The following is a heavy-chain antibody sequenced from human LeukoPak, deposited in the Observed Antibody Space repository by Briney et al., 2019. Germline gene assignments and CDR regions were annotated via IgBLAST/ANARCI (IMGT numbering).Heavy chain of an antibody. V-gene: IGHV3-21*01. J-gene: IGHJ4*02. CDR2: ISSSSSYI. CDR3: ARDARFGELLSDY. CDR1: GFTFSSYS. D-gene: IGHD3-10*01. Sequence: GGSLRLSCAASGFTFSSYSMNWVRQAPGKGLEWVSSISSSSSYIYYADSVKGRFTISRDNAKNSLYLQMNSLRAEDTAVYYCARDARFGELLSDYWGQGTLVTVSS.